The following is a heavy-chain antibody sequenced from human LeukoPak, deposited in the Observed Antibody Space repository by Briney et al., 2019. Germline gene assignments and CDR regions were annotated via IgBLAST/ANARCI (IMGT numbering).Heavy chain of an antibody. Sequence: ETLSLTCAVYGGSFSGYYMSWVRQAPGKGLEWVSAIYSGGSTYYADSVKGRFTISRDNSKNTLYLQMNSLRAEDTAVYYCARDRDYGGNFDAFDIWGQGTMVTVSS. D-gene: IGHD4-23*01. CDR2: IYSGGST. CDR1: GGSFSGYY. J-gene: IGHJ3*02. V-gene: IGHV3-66*01. CDR3: ARDRDYGGNFDAFDI.